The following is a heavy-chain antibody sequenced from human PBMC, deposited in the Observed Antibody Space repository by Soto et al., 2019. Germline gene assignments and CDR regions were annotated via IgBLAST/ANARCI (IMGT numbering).Heavy chain of an antibody. CDR1: SDSMTSYY. CDR3: ARMSLFYFFDS. Sequence: SETLSLTCPVSSDSMTSYYWTWIRQPPGKGLECIGYIYHSGITNYNPSLKSRVTISLDTSKNQFSLRLSSVTAADTAVYYCARMSLFYFFDSWGQGTLVTVSS. CDR2: IYHSGIT. D-gene: IGHD3-9*01. V-gene: IGHV4-59*01. J-gene: IGHJ4*01.